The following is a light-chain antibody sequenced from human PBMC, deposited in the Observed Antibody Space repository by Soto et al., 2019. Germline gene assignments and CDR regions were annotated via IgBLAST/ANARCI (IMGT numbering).Light chain of an antibody. Sequence: QSVLTQPPSVSGAPGQRVTISCTGSSSNIGAGYDVHWYQQLPGTAPKLLIYDNSNRPSGVPDRFSGSKSGTSASLAITGLQADDESDYYCQSYDSSLSGFYVFGTGTKLTVL. CDR3: QSYDSSLSGFYV. CDR2: DNS. J-gene: IGLJ1*01. CDR1: SSNIGAGYD. V-gene: IGLV1-40*01.